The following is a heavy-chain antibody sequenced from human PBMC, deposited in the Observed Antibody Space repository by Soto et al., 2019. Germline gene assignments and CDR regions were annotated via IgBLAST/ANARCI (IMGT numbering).Heavy chain of an antibody. J-gene: IGHJ6*02. D-gene: IGHD2-2*01. CDR1: GGTFSSYA. Sequence: QVQLVQSGAEVKKPGSSVKVSCKASGGTFSSYAISWVRQAPGQGLEWMGGIIPMSGTANYAQKFQGRVTITADESTSTAYMEVSSLRCEDTAVYYCAIAHGSSTSLEIYYYYYYGMDVWGQGTTVTVSS. V-gene: IGHV1-69*01. CDR3: AIAHGSSTSLEIYYYYYYGMDV. CDR2: IIPMSGTA.